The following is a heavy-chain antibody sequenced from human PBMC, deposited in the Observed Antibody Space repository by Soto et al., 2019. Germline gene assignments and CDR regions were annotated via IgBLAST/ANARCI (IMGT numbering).Heavy chain of an antibody. CDR1: GGSFSGYY. Sequence: PSETLSLTCAVYGGSFSGYYWSWIRQPPGKGLEWIGEINHSGSTNYNPSLKSRVTISVDTSKNQFSLKLSSVTAADTAVYYCARGLAVAGTGAWFDPWGQGTLVTVSS. D-gene: IGHD6-19*01. J-gene: IGHJ5*02. V-gene: IGHV4-34*01. CDR2: INHSGST. CDR3: ARGLAVAGTGAWFDP.